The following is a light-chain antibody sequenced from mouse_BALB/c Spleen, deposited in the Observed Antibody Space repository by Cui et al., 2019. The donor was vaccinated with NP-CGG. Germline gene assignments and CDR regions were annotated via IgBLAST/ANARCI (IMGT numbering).Light chain of an antibody. Sequence: QAIVPQESALTTAPGETVTLTCRSSTGAVTTANYANWVQEKSDHLFTGLIGGTINRPPGVPARFSGSLIGDKAALTITGAQTEDEAIYFCALWYSNHWVFGGGTKLTVL. CDR3: ALWYSNHWV. CDR1: TGAVTTANY. J-gene: IGLJ1*01. CDR2: GTI. V-gene: IGLV1*01.